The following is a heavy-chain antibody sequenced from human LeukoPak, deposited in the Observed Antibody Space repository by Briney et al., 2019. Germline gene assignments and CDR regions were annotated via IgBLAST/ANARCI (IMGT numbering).Heavy chain of an antibody. CDR1: GGSISSYY. CDR2: IYYSGST. J-gene: IGHJ6*03. CDR3: ARTTEGYAGGPGYSYYYYMDV. V-gene: IGHV4-59*01. D-gene: IGHD5-12*01. Sequence: SETLSLTCTVSGGSISSYYWSWIRQPPGKGLEWIGYIYYSGSTHSNPSLKSRVTISVDTSKNQFSLKLRSVTAADTAVYYCARTTEGYAGGPGYSYYYYMDVWGKGTTVTISS.